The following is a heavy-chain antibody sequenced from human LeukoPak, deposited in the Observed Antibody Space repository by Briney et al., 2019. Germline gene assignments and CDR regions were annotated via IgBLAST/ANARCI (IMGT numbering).Heavy chain of an antibody. J-gene: IGHJ4*02. CDR2: IYYSGST. Sequence: SETLSLTCTVSGYSISSGYYRGWIRQPPGKGLEWIGYIYYSGSTNYNPSLKSRVTISVDTSKNQFSLKLSSVTAADTAVYYCARAGIVGAYFDYWGQGTLVTVSS. CDR1: GYSISSGYY. CDR3: ARAGIVGAYFDY. D-gene: IGHD1-26*01. V-gene: IGHV4-38-2*02.